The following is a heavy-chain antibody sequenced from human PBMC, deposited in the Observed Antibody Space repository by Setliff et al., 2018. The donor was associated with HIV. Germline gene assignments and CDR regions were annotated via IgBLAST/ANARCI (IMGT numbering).Heavy chain of an antibody. CDR2: ISYSGNSIYNSEKT. D-gene: IGHD1-1*01. V-gene: IGHV4-39*01. J-gene: IGHJ5*02. Sequence: SETLSLTCLVSGVPIGTTGSYWGWIRQPPGKTLEWIGSISYSGNSIYNSEKTYYNPSLKSRTTISVDTSKNHVSLKLTSVTVADTAVYFCARHWYSSPVTTWGQGTLVTVSS. CDR3: ARHWYSSPVTT. CDR1: GVPIGTTGSY.